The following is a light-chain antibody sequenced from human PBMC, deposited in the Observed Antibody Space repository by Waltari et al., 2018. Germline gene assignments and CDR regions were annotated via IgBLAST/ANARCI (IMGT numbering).Light chain of an antibody. CDR2: EAT. J-gene: IGKJ2*01. CDR3: QQYGSSPT. Sequence: DIQMTQSPSTLSASVGDRVTITCRASQSIGSWLAWYQQKPGKAPKLLIYEATSLESGVPSRFSASGSGTEFTLTISSLQPDDFATYYCQQYGSSPTFGQGTKLEIK. V-gene: IGKV1-5*03. CDR1: QSIGSW.